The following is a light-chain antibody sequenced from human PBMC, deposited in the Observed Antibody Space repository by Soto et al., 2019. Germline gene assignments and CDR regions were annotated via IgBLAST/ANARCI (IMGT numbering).Light chain of an antibody. J-gene: IGKJ2*01. Sequence: EIVLTQSPGALSLSPGERATLSCRASQSVGSTYLAWYQQKPGQAPRLLIYGTSTRATGIPDRFSGSGSGTDFTLTISRLEPEDFAVYYCQQYGSSPFTFGQGAILEIK. V-gene: IGKV3-20*01. CDR3: QQYGSSPFT. CDR1: QSVGSTY. CDR2: GTS.